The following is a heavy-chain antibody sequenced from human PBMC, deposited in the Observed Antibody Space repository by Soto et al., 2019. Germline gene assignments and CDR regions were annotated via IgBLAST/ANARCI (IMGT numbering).Heavy chain of an antibody. CDR1: DDSISSYY. D-gene: IGHD3-22*01. CDR2: IYYSGST. CDR3: ARHKYHGSRPSAY. Sequence: SETLSLTCTVSDDSISSYYWGWIRQSPGKGLEWIGNIYYSGSTNYNPSLKSRVTISVDTSKNQFSLKLSSVTAADTAVYYCARHKYHGSRPSAYWGQGTLVTVSS. J-gene: IGHJ4*02. V-gene: IGHV4-59*08.